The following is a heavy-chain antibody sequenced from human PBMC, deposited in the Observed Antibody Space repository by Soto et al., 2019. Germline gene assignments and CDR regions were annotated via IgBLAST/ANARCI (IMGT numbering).Heavy chain of an antibody. CDR1: GFTFSDSY. CDR2: ISRSTSHT. V-gene: IGHV3-11*05. CDR3: ARGRGAAADYFDF. D-gene: IGHD6-13*01. Sequence: QVQLVESGGGLVKPGGSLRLSCAVSGFTFSDSYMTWIRQAPGQGLEWVSYISRSTSHTNYADSVKGRFTIPRDKAKNSLFLQMNSLRAEDTAVYYCARGRGAAADYFDFWGQGTLVTVSS. J-gene: IGHJ4*02.